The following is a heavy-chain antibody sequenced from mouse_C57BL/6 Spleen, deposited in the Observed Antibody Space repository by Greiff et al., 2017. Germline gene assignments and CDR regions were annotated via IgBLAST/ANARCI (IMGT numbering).Heavy chain of an antibody. CDR1: GYAFTNYL. J-gene: IGHJ2*01. CDR3: ARGGPSTVVAPDY. CDR2: INPGSGGT. V-gene: IGHV1-54*01. Sequence: VQLQQSGAELVRPGTSVKVSCKASGYAFTNYLIEWVKQRPGQGLEWIGVINPGSGGTNYNEKFKGKATLTADKSSSTAYMQLSSLTSEDSAVYCCARGGPSTVVAPDYWGQGTTLTVSS. D-gene: IGHD1-1*01.